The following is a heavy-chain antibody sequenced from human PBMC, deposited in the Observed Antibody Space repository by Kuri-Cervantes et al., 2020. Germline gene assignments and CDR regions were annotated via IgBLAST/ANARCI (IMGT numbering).Heavy chain of an antibody. V-gene: IGHV1-18*01. Sequence: ASVKVSCKTSGYTFNSYGITWVRQAPGQGLEWMGWISTYNGDTKYAPKFQGRVTMTTDTSTSTAYMELRGLGSDDTAVYYCARDGRGRYYQVSDYWGQGTLVTVSS. CDR3: ARDGRGRYYQVSDY. D-gene: IGHD1-26*01. J-gene: IGHJ4*02. CDR2: ISTYNGDT. CDR1: GYTFNSYG.